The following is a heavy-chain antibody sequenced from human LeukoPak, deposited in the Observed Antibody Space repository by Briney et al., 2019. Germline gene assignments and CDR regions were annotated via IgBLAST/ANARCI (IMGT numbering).Heavy chain of an antibody. V-gene: IGHV4-31*03. CDR2: IYYSGST. CDR1: GGSISSGGYY. Sequence: PSETLSLTCTVSGGSISSGGYYWSWIRHHPGKGLEWIGNIYYSGSTNYNPSLKSRVTISVDTSKNQFSLKLSSVTAADTAVYYCARGLIVGATILYYYGMDVWGQGTTVTVSS. D-gene: IGHD1-26*01. CDR3: ARGLIVGATILYYYGMDV. J-gene: IGHJ6*02.